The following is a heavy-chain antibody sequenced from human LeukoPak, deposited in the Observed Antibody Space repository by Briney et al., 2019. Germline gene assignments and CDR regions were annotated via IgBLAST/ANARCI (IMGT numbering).Heavy chain of an antibody. D-gene: IGHD5-18*01. Sequence: GGSLRLSCAASGIIFSNYWVHWVRQAPEKGLVWVSRINRDGSSTSYADSVKGRFTISRDNAKNTLYLQMNSLRAEDTAVYYCARGGGYSYGSFDYWGQGTLVTVSS. CDR3: ARGGGYSYGSFDY. CDR1: GIIFSNYW. J-gene: IGHJ4*02. V-gene: IGHV3-74*01. CDR2: INRDGSST.